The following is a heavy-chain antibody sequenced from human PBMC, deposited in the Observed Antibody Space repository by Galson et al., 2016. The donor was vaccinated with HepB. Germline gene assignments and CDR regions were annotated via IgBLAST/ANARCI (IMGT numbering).Heavy chain of an antibody. CDR2: INQDGSET. V-gene: IGHV3-7*01. D-gene: IGHD1-26*01. CDR1: GFTFSSYG. CDR3: ARGWRTYYRYFEH. Sequence: SLRLSCAASGFTFSSYGMHWVRQVPGKGLEWVANINQDGSETYYLDSVKGRFTISRDNAKNSLYLQMNSLRGEDTAVYYCARGWRTYYRYFEHWGQGALVSVSS. J-gene: IGHJ1*01.